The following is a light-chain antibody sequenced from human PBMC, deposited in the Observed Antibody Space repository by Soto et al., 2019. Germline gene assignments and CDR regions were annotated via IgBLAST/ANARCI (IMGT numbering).Light chain of an antibody. Sequence: EIVMTQSPATLSVSPGERATLSCRASQSVSSNLAWYPQKPGQAPRLLIYVASTRATGIPARFSGSGSGTEFTLTISSLQSEDFAVYSCQQYNNWPLTFGGGTKVEIK. J-gene: IGKJ4*01. CDR2: VAS. CDR3: QQYNNWPLT. V-gene: IGKV3-15*01. CDR1: QSVSSN.